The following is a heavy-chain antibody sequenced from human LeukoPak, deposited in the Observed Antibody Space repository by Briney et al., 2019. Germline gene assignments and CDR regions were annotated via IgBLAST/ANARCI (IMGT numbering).Heavy chain of an antibody. V-gene: IGHV3-21*01. CDR2: ISSSSSYI. CDR1: GFTFSSYS. D-gene: IGHD2-2*01. J-gene: IGHJ4*02. Sequence: GGSLRLSCAASGFTFSSYSMNWVRQAPGEGLEWVSSISSSSSYIYYADSVKGRFTISRDNAKNSLYLQMNSLRAEDTAVYYCAIGSCSSTSCYEAYWGQGTLVTVSS. CDR3: AIGSCSSTSCYEAY.